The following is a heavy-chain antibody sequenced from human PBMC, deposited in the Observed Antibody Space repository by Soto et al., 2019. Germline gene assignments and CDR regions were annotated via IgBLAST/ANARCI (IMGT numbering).Heavy chain of an antibody. Sequence: PSETLSLTCAFYCGSFIGYYWSWIRQPPGKGPEWIGEINHSGSTNYNPSLKSRVTISVDTSKNQFSLKLSSVTAADTAVYYCAGVTTFFYYYYGMDVWGQGTTVTVSS. CDR3: AGVTTFFYYYYGMDV. CDR2: INHSGST. D-gene: IGHD4-17*01. CDR1: CGSFIGYY. V-gene: IGHV4-34*01. J-gene: IGHJ6*02.